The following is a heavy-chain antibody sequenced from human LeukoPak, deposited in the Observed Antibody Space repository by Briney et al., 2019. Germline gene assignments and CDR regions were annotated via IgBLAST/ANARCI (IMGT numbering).Heavy chain of an antibody. CDR2: INPDGSTT. Sequence: PGGSLRLSCAASGFTLATYSMNWVRQAPGKGLEWVSFINPDGSTTNYADSVKGRFTISRDNAKNALYLQMNSLRAEDTAVYYCAKDLHYGSADYWGQGTLVTVSS. V-gene: IGHV3-74*01. J-gene: IGHJ4*02. CDR3: AKDLHYGSADY. D-gene: IGHD3-10*01. CDR1: GFTLATYS.